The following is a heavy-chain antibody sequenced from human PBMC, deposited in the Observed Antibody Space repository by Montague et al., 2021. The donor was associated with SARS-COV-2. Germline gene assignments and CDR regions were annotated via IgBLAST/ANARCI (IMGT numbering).Heavy chain of an antibody. CDR2: IHHIVGT. J-gene: IGHJ4*02. D-gene: IGHD2-2*01. Sequence: SETLSLTCAVSGDSMSSNNWWTWVRQSPGKGLEWIGEIHHIVGTNYNPSLKSRVSISVDKSRNQFSLNLNSVTAADTAFYYCATVFGGCSATSCYLYNWGRGTLFTVS. CDR1: GDSMSSNNW. CDR3: ATVFGGCSATSCYLYN. V-gene: IGHV4-4*02.